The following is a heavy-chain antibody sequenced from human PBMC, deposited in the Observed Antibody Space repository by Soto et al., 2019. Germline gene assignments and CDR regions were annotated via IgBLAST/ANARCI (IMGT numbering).Heavy chain of an antibody. CDR1: GCTFGNFW. CDR3: AKLRREVAPS. J-gene: IGHJ5*02. Sequence: WGSLRLSCSDSGCTFGNFWIHCVRQAPGKGLEWVSHIGPDGTDIVYADSVKGRFTSSRDSARNTVYRQMSPLAAEAPAVSYCAKLRREVAPSWGQGTLVTVSS. CDR2: IGPDGTDI. D-gene: IGHD7-27*01. V-gene: IGHV3-74*03.